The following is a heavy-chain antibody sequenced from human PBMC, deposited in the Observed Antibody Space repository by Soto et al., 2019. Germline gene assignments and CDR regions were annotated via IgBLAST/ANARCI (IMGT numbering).Heavy chain of an antibody. J-gene: IGHJ5*02. CDR1: GGTFSSYA. V-gene: IGHV1-69*06. Sequence: VASVKVSCKASGGTFSSYAISWVRQAPGQGLEWMGGIIPIFGTANYAQKFQGRVTITADKSTSTAYMELSSLRSEDTAVYYCARDSNEITIFGVGLLNWFDPWGQGTLVTVSS. CDR2: IIPIFGTA. CDR3: ARDSNEITIFGVGLLNWFDP. D-gene: IGHD3-3*01.